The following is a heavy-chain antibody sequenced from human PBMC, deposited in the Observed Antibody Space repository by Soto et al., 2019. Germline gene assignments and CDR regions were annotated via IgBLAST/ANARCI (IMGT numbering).Heavy chain of an antibody. V-gene: IGHV3-33*01. CDR3: AREAGHYYYYGMDV. J-gene: IGHJ6*01. Sequence: QVQLVESGGGVVQPGRSLRLSCAASGFTFSSYGMHWVRQAPGKGLEGVAVIWYDGSNKYYADSVKGRFTISSDNSKNTLYLQMNSLSAEATAVYYCAREAGHYYYYGMDVW. CDR2: IWYDGSNK. CDR1: GFTFSSYG.